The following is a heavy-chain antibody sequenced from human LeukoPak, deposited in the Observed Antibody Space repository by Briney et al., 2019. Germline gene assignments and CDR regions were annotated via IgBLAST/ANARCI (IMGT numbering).Heavy chain of an antibody. CDR3: ARGLSIAVAGTITDHETPYNWFDP. V-gene: IGHV3-48*03. J-gene: IGHJ5*02. CDR1: GFTFSSYE. Sequence: PGGSLRLSCAASGFTFSSYEMNWVRQAPGKGLEWVSYIRSSGSTIYYADSVKGRFTISGDNAKNSLYLQMNSLRAEDTAVYYCARGLSIAVAGTITDHETPYNWFDPWGQGTLVTVSS. D-gene: IGHD6-19*01. CDR2: IRSSGSTI.